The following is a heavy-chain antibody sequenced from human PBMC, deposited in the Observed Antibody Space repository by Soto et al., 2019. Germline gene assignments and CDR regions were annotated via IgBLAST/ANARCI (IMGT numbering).Heavy chain of an antibody. D-gene: IGHD3-10*01. V-gene: IGHV4-34*01. J-gene: IGHJ4*02. Sequence: IRVTISVDTSKNHFSLRLSSVTAADTAVYYCATYYYGSGTYVDYWGQGTLVTVSS. CDR3: ATYYYGSGTYVDY.